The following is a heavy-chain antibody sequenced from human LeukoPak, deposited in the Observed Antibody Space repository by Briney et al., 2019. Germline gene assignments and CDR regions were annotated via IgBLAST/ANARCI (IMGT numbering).Heavy chain of an antibody. CDR2: ISYDGSNK. CDR3: ARDLNWNDGLDY. Sequence: GGSLRLSCAASGFTFSSYAMHWVCQAPRKGLERVAVISYDGSNKYYADSVKGRFTISRDNSKNTLYLQMTSLRAEDTAVYYCARDLNWNDGLDYWGQGTMVTVSS. D-gene: IGHD1-20*01. CDR1: GFTFSSYA. J-gene: IGHJ4*02. V-gene: IGHV3-30*04.